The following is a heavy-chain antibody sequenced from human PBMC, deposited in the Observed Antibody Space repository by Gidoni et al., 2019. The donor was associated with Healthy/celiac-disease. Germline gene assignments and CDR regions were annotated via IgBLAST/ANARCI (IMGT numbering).Heavy chain of an antibody. J-gene: IGHJ6*02. V-gene: IGHV3-21*01. CDR1: GFTFSSYS. CDR2: ISSSSSYI. Sequence: EVQLVESGGGLVKPGGSLRLSCAASGFTFSSYSMNWVRQAPGKGLEWVSSISSSSSYIYYADSVKGRFTISRDNAKNSLYLQMNSLRAEDTAVYYCARDFRGAEILYYYYYGMDVWGQGTTVTVSS. D-gene: IGHD3-10*01. CDR3: ARDFRGAEILYYYYYGMDV.